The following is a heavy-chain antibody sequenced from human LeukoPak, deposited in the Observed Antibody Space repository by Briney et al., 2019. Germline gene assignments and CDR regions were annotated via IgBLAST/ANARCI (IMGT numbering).Heavy chain of an antibody. D-gene: IGHD4-17*01. V-gene: IGHV5-51*01. Sequence: GESLKISCKGSGYRFTSYWIGWVRQMPGKGLAWMGIIYPGDSDTRYSPSFQGQVTISADKSISTAYLQWSSLKASDTAMYYCARLKGQYGDRSGDYYYYYMDVWGKGTTVTVSS. CDR1: GYRFTSYW. CDR3: ARLKGQYGDRSGDYYYYYMDV. CDR2: IYPGDSDT. J-gene: IGHJ6*03.